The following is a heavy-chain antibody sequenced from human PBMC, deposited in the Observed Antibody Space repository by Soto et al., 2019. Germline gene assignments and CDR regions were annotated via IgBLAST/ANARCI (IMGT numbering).Heavy chain of an antibody. D-gene: IGHD3-22*01. J-gene: IGHJ4*02. Sequence: SEALSLTCTVSGGSISSGDYYWSWIRQPPGKGLEWIGYIYYSGSTYYNPSLKSRVTISVDTSKNQFSLKLSSVTAADTAVYYCAREGAYYDSSGYYKVYFDYWGQGTLVTVSS. CDR2: IYYSGST. CDR1: GGSISSGDYY. CDR3: AREGAYYDSSGYYKVYFDY. V-gene: IGHV4-30-4*01.